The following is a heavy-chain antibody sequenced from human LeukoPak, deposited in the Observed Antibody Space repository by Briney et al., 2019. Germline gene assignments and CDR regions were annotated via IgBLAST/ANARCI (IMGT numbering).Heavy chain of an antibody. D-gene: IGHD1-26*01. CDR2: ISYDGSNK. J-gene: IGHJ4*02. V-gene: IGHV3-30-3*01. CDR1: GFTFSTYA. CDR3: ARDATSEHFFDY. Sequence: GGSLRLSCAASGFTFSTYAMYWVHQAPGKGLEWVAVISYDGSNKYYADSVKGRFTISRDNSKNSLYLQMNSLRAEDTAVYYCARDATSEHFFDYWGQGTLVTVSS.